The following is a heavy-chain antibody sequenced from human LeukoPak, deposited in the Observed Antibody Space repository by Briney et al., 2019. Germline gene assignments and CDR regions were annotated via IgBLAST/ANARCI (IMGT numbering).Heavy chain of an antibody. J-gene: IGHJ3*02. D-gene: IGHD3-22*01. CDR2: FDPQDGET. CDR3: ATFVPDSESSVYYIHAFHI. Sequence: ASVKVSCKVSGYTLTELTIHWVRQTLDKRLEWMGAFDPQDGETISAQKFHGRVTMTEDPSTDTAYMELSNLRTEDTAVYYCATFVPDSESSVYYIHAFHIWGRGTTVSVS. V-gene: IGHV1-24*01. CDR1: GYTLTELT.